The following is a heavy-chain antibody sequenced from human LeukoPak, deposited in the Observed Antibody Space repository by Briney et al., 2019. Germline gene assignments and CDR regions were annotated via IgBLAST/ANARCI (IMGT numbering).Heavy chain of an antibody. V-gene: IGHV4-39*02. D-gene: IGHD6-13*01. CDR3: AREDIAAAGTWFDY. CDR1: GGSISSYY. Sequence: SETLSLTCTVSGGSISSYYWGWIRQPPGKGLEWIGTIYYSGSTYYNPSLKSRVTISVDTSKNQFSLKLSSVTAADTAVYYCAREDIAAAGTWFDYWGQGTLVTVSS. J-gene: IGHJ4*02. CDR2: IYYSGST.